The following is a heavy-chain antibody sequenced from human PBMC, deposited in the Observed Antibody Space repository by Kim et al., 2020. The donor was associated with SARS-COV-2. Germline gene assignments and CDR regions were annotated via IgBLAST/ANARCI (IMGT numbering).Heavy chain of an antibody. V-gene: IGHV3-33*01. Sequence: GGSLRLSCAASGFTFSTYGMHWVRQAPGKGLEWVAVVWFDGSNKYYADSVKGRFTISRDNSKNTLYLQMNSLRAEDTAVYYCARDGGFGGYPFFNYWGQGTLVGVPS. J-gene: IGHJ4*02. D-gene: IGHD5-12*01. CDR1: GFTFSTYG. CDR2: VWFDGSNK. CDR3: ARDGGFGGYPFFNY.